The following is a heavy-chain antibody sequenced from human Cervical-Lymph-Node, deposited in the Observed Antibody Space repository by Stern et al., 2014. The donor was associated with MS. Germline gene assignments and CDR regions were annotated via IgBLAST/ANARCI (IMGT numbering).Heavy chain of an antibody. D-gene: IGHD2-2*01. Sequence: EVQLVQSGAEVKKPGESLKISCKLSGYSFTIYYIAWVRQMPGKGLEWMVFITPNDSDTTYSTSFNGQVAISADKAITSAYLQWSSLRASDTAMYYCARHDQGFDYWGQGTLVTVSS. CDR3: ARHDQGFDY. CDR2: ITPNDSDT. CDR1: GYSFTIYY. V-gene: IGHV5-51*01. J-gene: IGHJ4*02.